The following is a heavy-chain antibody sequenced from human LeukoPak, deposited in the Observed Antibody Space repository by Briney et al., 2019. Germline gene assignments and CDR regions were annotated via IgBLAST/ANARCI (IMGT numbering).Heavy chain of an antibody. J-gene: IGHJ5*02. CDR3: ARVPRDIAAAGTSVLWFDP. Sequence: TPSETLSLTCTVSGGSISSYYWSWIRQPPGKGLEWIGYIYYSGSTNYNPSLKSRVTISVDTSKNQFSLKLSSVTAADTAVYYCARVPRDIAAAGTSVLWFDPWGQGTLVTVSS. CDR2: IYYSGST. V-gene: IGHV4-59*01. CDR1: GGSISSYY. D-gene: IGHD6-13*01.